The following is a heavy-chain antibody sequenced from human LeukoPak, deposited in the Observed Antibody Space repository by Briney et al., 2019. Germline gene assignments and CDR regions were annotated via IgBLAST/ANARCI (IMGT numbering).Heavy chain of an antibody. J-gene: IGHJ4*02. D-gene: IGHD4-17*01. CDR1: GFNVSSSY. Sequence: LRLSCAASGFNVSSSYMSWVRQPPGKGLEWIGYIYYSGSTYYNPSLKSRVTISVDTSKNQFSLKLSSVTAADTAVYYCARHYEHFDYWGQGTLVTVSS. CDR3: ARHYEHFDY. V-gene: IGHV4-30-4*08. CDR2: IYYSGST.